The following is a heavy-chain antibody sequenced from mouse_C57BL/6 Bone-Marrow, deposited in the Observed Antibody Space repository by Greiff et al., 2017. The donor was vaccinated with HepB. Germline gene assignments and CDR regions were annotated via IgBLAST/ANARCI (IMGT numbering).Heavy chain of an antibody. CDR1: GFSLTSYA. CDR2: IWTGGGT. Sequence: VQRVESGPGLVAPSQSLSITCTVSGFSLTSYAISWVRQPPGKGLEWLGVIWTGGGTNYNSALKSRLSISKDNSKSQVFLKMNSLQTDDTARYYCARKTTVVARNWYFDVWGTGTTVTVSS. V-gene: IGHV2-9-1*01. CDR3: ARKTTVVARNWYFDV. D-gene: IGHD1-1*01. J-gene: IGHJ1*03.